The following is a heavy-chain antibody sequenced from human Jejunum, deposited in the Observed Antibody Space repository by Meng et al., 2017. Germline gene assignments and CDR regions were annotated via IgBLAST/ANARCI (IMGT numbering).Heavy chain of an antibody. CDR2: ISSSGSRI. D-gene: IGHD6-19*01. CDR1: GFTFSAYE. CDR3: TRERGSGWGFDY. Sequence: GESLKISCAASGFTFSAYEMHWVRQAPGKGLEWVSYISSSGSRIYYANSVKGRFTISRDNAKNAVYLQINSLRVEDTAVYYCTRERGSGWGFDYWGQGTLVTVSS. V-gene: IGHV3-48*03. J-gene: IGHJ4*02.